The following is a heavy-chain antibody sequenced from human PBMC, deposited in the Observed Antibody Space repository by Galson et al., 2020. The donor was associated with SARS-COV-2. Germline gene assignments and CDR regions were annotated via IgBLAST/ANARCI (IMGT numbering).Heavy chain of an antibody. V-gene: IGHV3-15*01. CDR1: GFTFSNAW. Sequence: GGSPRLSCAASGFTFSNAWMSWVRQAPGKGLEWVGRIKSKTDGGTTDYAAPVKGRFTISRDDSKNTLYLQMNSLKTEDTAVYYCTTVSKGADYDILTGYYYYYYMDVWGKGTTVTVSS. CDR3: TTVSKGADYDILTGYYYYYYMDV. CDR2: IKSKTDGGTT. D-gene: IGHD3-9*01. J-gene: IGHJ6*03.